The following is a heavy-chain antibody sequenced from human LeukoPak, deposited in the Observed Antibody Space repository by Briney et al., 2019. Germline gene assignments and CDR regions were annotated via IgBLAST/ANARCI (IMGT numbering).Heavy chain of an antibody. J-gene: IGHJ5*02. CDR3: ARARGVVVPAAKRGARWFDP. CDR2: IYYSGST. CDR1: GGSISSGGYY. D-gene: IGHD2-2*01. V-gene: IGHV4-31*03. Sequence: SETLSLTCTVSGGSISSGGYYWSWIRQHPGKGLEWIGYIYYSGSTYYNPSLKSRVTISVDTSKNQFSLKLSSVTAADTAVYYCARARGVVVPAAKRGARWFDPWGQGTLVTVSS.